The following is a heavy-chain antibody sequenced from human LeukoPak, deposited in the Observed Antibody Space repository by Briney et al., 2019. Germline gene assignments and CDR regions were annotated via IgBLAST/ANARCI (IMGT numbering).Heavy chain of an antibody. D-gene: IGHD6-19*01. Sequence: ASVKVSCKASGYTFTSYGISWVRQAPGQGLEWMGWISAYNGNTSYAQKLQGRVTMTTDTSTSTAYMELRSLRSDDTAVYYCARAGSGWYNDAFDIWGQGTMVTVSS. V-gene: IGHV1-18*01. CDR2: ISAYNGNT. J-gene: IGHJ3*02. CDR3: ARAGSGWYNDAFDI. CDR1: GYTFTSYG.